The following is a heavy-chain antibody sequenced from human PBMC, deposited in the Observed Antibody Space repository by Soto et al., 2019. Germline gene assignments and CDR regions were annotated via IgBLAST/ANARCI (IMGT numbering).Heavy chain of an antibody. D-gene: IGHD3-10*01. V-gene: IGHV3-11*05. CDR3: ARDYYGSGGDAFDI. CDR1: GFPFSDYY. J-gene: IGHJ3*02. Sequence: SLRLSCAASGFPFSDYYMSWIRQAPGKGLEWVSYISSSSSYTNYADSVKGRFTISRDNAKNSLYLQMNSLRAEDTAVYYCARDYYGSGGDAFDIWGQGTMVTVSS. CDR2: ISSSSSYT.